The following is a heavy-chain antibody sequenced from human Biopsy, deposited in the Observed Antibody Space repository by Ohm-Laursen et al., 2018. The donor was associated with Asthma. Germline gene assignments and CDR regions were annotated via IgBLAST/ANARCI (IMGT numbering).Heavy chain of an antibody. D-gene: IGHD3-9*01. J-gene: IGHJ3*01. CDR1: GYTFINYA. CDR2: INAGNGNT. Sequence: GASVKVSCKASGYTFINYAIHWVRQAPGQRLEWMGWINAGNGNTKYSQKVQGRVTITRDTSASTAYMDLSSLRSEDTATYYCARTYYDFLTGQVKDVFGVWGQGTMVTVSS. CDR3: ARTYYDFLTGQVKDVFGV. V-gene: IGHV1-3*01.